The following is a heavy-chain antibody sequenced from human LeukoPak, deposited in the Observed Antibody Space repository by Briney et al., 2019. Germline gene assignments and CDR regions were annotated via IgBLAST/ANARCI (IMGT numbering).Heavy chain of an antibody. V-gene: IGHV3-7*01. CDR2: INKDGSEK. CDR3: AKVPRNSGLGY. Sequence: TGGSLRLSCAVSGLTFSSCWMSWVRQAPGKGQEWVANINKDGSEKYYVDSMGGRFIISRDNAKNSLYLQMNSLRAEDTAVYYCAKVPRNSGLGYWGQGARVTVSS. CDR1: GLTFSSCW. J-gene: IGHJ4*02. D-gene: IGHD6-19*01.